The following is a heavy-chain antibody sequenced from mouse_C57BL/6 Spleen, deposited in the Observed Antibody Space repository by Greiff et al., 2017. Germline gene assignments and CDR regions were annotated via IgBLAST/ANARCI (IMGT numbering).Heavy chain of an antibody. J-gene: IGHJ2*01. Sequence: VQLQQSGAELMKPGASVKLSCKATGYTFTGYWIEWVKQRPGHGLEWIGEILPGSGSTNYNEKFKGKATFTADTSSNTAYMQLSSLTTEDSAIYYCASPYYYGSSPAYYFDYWGQGTTLTVSS. CDR2: ILPGSGST. D-gene: IGHD1-1*01. V-gene: IGHV1-9*01. CDR1: GYTFTGYW. CDR3: ASPYYYGSSPAYYFDY.